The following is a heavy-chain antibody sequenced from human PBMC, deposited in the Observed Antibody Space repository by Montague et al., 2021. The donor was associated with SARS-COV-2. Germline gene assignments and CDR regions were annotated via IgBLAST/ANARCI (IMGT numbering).Heavy chain of an antibody. CDR3: ARERALRYYYGSGIEF. D-gene: IGHD3-10*01. J-gene: IGHJ4*02. V-gene: IGHV3-23*01. CDR2: ISGSGGST. CDR1: GFTFSNYA. Sequence: SLRLSCAASGFTFSNYAMNWVRQAPGKGLEWVSAISGSGGSTYYADSVKGRFTISRDDSKNTLYLQMNSLRVEDTALYYCARERALRYYYGSGIEFWGQGTLVTVSS.